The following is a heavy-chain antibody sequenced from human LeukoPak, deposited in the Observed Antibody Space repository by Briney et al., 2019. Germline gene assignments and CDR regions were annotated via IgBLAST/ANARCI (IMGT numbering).Heavy chain of an antibody. D-gene: IGHD6-19*01. Sequence: PGGSLRVSCAASGFTFSSYAMSWVRQAPGKGLEWVSAISGSGGSTYYADSVKGRFTISRDSSKNTLYLQMNSLRAEDTAVYYCAKASRQGAVASPLDYWGQGTLVTVSS. CDR2: ISGSGGST. V-gene: IGHV3-23*01. CDR3: AKASRQGAVASPLDY. J-gene: IGHJ4*02. CDR1: GFTFSSYA.